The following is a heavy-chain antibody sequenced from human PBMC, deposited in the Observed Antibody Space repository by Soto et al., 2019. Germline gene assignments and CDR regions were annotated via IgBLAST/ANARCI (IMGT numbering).Heavy chain of an antibody. CDR3: ARSQLVGATRALDY. D-gene: IGHD1-26*01. Sequence: PSETLSLTCTVSGGSISSYYWSWIRQPPGKGLEWIGYIYYSGSTNYNPSLKSRVTISVDTSKNQFSLKLSSVTAADTAVYYCARSQLVGATRALDYWGQGTLVTVS. V-gene: IGHV4-59*01. CDR2: IYYSGST. J-gene: IGHJ4*02. CDR1: GGSISSYY.